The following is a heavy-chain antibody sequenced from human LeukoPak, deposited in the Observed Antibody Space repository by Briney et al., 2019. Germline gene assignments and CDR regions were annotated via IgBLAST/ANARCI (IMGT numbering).Heavy chain of an antibody. Sequence: PGGSLRLSCAASGFTFSSYAMHWVRQAPGKGLEYVSAISSNGGSTYYANSVMGRFTISRDNSKNTLYLQMGSLRAEDMAVYYCARPDLIEGAFDIWGQGTMVTVSS. D-gene: IGHD2-21*01. CDR3: ARPDLIEGAFDI. CDR1: GFTFSSYA. CDR2: ISSNGGST. V-gene: IGHV3-64*01. J-gene: IGHJ3*02.